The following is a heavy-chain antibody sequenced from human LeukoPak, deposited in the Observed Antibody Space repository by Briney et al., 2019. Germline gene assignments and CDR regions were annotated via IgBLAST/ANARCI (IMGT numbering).Heavy chain of an antibody. CDR3: ARDLDWILFDY. J-gene: IGHJ4*01. CDR2: IRPEGTTT. V-gene: IGHV3-74*03. Sequence: GGSLRLSCAASGFTFSTYWMHWVRQAPGKGLVWVARIRPEGTTTAYADSVKGRFTISRDNAKNTLFLQMNSLSAEDTAVYYCARDLDWILFDYWGPGSLVTVSS. D-gene: IGHD3-9*01. CDR1: GFTFSTYW.